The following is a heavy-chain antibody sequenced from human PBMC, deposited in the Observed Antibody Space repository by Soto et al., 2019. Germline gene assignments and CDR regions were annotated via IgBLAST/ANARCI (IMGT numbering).Heavy chain of an antibody. J-gene: IGHJ4*02. V-gene: IGHV1-18*01. CDR1: GYTFTYYA. CDR3: ARGALDFDY. Sequence: QVQLVQSGGEVKKPGASVKVSCKASGYTFTYYAVTWVRQAPGQGLEWMGWISAYNGHTKYAQNLQGRLTLTTDTSTNTAYMELRSLRSDDTAVYYCARGALDFDYWGQGTLLTVSS. CDR2: ISAYNGHT. D-gene: IGHD3-16*01.